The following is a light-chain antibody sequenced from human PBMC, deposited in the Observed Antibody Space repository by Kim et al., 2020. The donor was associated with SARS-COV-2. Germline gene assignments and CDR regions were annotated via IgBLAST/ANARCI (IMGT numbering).Light chain of an antibody. Sequence: EILMTQSPAILSVSPGERATLSCRASQSVSSYLAWYQQKPGQAPRLLIYGVSTRATGLPARFSGSGSGTEFTLTISSLQSEDFAVYYCQQYNDWPLTFGGGTKVDIK. J-gene: IGKJ4*01. CDR3: QQYNDWPLT. CDR2: GVS. CDR1: QSVSSY. V-gene: IGKV3-15*01.